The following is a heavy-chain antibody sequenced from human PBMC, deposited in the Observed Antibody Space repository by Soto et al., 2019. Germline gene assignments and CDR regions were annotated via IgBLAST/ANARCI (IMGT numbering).Heavy chain of an antibody. D-gene: IGHD3-3*01. J-gene: IGHJ6*03. CDR3: ARTVRMGTIFGEVITVDYYYLDV. V-gene: IGHV1-46*03. Sequence: SVKVSCKASGYTFTSYYMHWVRQAPVQGLEWMGIINPSGGSTSYAQKFQGRVTMTRDTSTSTVYMELSSLRSEDTAVYYFARTVRMGTIFGEVITVDYYYLDVRGKGTSVPVSS. CDR1: GYTFTSYY. CDR2: INPSGGST.